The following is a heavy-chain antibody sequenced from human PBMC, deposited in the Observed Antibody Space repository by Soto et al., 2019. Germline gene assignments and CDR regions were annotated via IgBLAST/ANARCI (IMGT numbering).Heavy chain of an antibody. V-gene: IGHV3-21*01. CDR3: ARDVVMQQLVFKAHWFDP. J-gene: IGHJ5*02. D-gene: IGHD6-13*01. CDR2: ISSSSSYI. CDR1: GVTFSSYS. Sequence: WGSMRLSCAASGVTFSSYSMNWVSQDTGKGLEWVSSISSSSSYIYYADSVKGRFTISRDNAKNSLYLQMNSLRAEDTAVYYCARDVVMQQLVFKAHWFDPCGQGTLVTGSS.